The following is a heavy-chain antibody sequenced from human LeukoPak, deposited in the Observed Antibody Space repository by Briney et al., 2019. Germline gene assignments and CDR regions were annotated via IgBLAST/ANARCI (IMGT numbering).Heavy chain of an antibody. CDR1: GYTFTSYA. CDR3: ARDRRGANSGSYVY. Sequence: ASVKVSCTASGYTFTSYAMHWVRQAPGQRLEWMGWINAGNGNTKYSQKFQGRVTITRDTSASTAYMELSSLRSEDTAEYYCARDRRGANSGSYVYWGQGTLVTVSS. V-gene: IGHV1-3*01. D-gene: IGHD3-10*01. CDR2: INAGNGNT. J-gene: IGHJ4*02.